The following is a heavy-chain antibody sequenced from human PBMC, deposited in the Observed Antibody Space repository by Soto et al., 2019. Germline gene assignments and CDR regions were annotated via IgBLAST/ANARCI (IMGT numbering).Heavy chain of an antibody. Sequence: PSETLSLTCTVSGGSISSYYWNWIRQPPGKGLEWIRYIYYSGSTKYNPSLKSRVTISVDTSKNQFSLKLSSVTAADTAVYYCARDRLANWFDPWGQGTLVTVSS. CDR3: ARDRLANWFDP. V-gene: IGHV4-59*01. J-gene: IGHJ5*02. CDR2: IYYSGST. D-gene: IGHD3-9*01. CDR1: GGSISSYY.